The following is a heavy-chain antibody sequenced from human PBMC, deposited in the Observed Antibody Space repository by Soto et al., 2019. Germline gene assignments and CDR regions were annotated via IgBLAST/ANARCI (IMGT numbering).Heavy chain of an antibody. V-gene: IGHV3-21*01. Sequence: GGSLRLSCAASGFTFSSYSMNWVRQAPRKGLEWVSSISSSSSYIYYADSVKGRFTISRDNAKNSLYLQMNSLRAEDTAVYYCAGGYYSTDSSGDYYYYGMDVWGQGTTVTVS. CDR2: ISSSSSYI. CDR1: GFTFSSYS. J-gene: IGHJ6*02. D-gene: IGHD3-3*01. CDR3: AGGYYSTDSSGDYYYYGMDV.